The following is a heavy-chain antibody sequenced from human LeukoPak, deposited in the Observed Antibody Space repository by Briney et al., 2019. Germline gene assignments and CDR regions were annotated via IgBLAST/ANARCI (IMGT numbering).Heavy chain of an antibody. Sequence: ASVKVSCKASGYTFTGYYMHWVRQAPGQGLEWMGWINPNSGGTNYAQKFQGRVTMTRDTSISTAYMELSRLRSDDTAVYYCARVSRKAYCGGDCYPETWGQGTLVTVSS. CDR2: INPNSGGT. D-gene: IGHD2-21*02. CDR1: GYTFTGYY. CDR3: ARVSRKAYCGGDCYPET. V-gene: IGHV1-2*02. J-gene: IGHJ5*02.